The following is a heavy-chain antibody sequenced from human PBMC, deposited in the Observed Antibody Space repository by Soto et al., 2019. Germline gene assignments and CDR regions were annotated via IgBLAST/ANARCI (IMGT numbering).Heavy chain of an antibody. Sequence: SETLSLTCYVSGGSVSSFCWTWIRQSPGKGLESIAYVCSSGSTNYNPSLESRVAISLDTSKNQFSLRLTSVTAADTAVYYCARSQGSSTSLEIYYYYYYGMDVWGQGTTVTVSS. J-gene: IGHJ6*02. V-gene: IGHV4-59*02. CDR2: VCSSGST. CDR3: ARSQGSSTSLEIYYYYYYGMDV. D-gene: IGHD2-2*01. CDR1: GGSVSSFC.